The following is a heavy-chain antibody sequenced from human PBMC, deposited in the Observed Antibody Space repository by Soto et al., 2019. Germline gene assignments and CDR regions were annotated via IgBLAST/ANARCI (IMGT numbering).Heavy chain of an antibody. CDR2: IIPIFGTA. CDR3: ARGTYYDFWSGYYTDYYYGMDV. Sequence: QVQLVQSGAEVKKPGSSVKVSCKASGGTFSSYAISWVRQAPGQGLEWMGGIIPIFGTANYAQKFQGRVTITADESTSTAYMELSSLRSEDTAVHYCARGTYYDFWSGYYTDYYYGMDVWGQGTTVTVSS. CDR1: GGTFSSYA. V-gene: IGHV1-69*01. D-gene: IGHD3-3*01. J-gene: IGHJ6*02.